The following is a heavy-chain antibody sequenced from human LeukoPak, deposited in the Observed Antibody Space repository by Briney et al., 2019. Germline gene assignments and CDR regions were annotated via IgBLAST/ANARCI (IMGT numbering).Heavy chain of an antibody. D-gene: IGHD6-13*01. J-gene: IGHJ1*01. CDR2: VYPGDSDT. Sequence: GESLKISCKGSGYTFTNYWIGWVRQMPGKGLEWMGIVYPGDSDTRYSPSFQGRVTISADKSISTAYLQWSSLKASDTAMYYCARHPLGAALEYFQHWGQGTLLTVSS. CDR3: ARHPLGAALEYFQH. V-gene: IGHV5-51*01. CDR1: GYTFTNYW.